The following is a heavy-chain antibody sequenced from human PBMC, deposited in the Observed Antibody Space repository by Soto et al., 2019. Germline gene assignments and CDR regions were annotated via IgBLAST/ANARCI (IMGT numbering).Heavy chain of an antibody. CDR2: IYLSGSS. CDR3: ARSVVVPAQRQNWFDP. J-gene: IGHJ5*02. Sequence: SETLSLTCAVSSGSISSSNWWSWVRQPPGNGLVWFGIIYLSGSSIYIPSLRSRVTISVDKSKNQFSLTLSFVTAADTAVYYCARSVVVPAQRQNWFDPWGQGTLVTVSS. V-gene: IGHV4-4*02. D-gene: IGHD2-2*01. CDR1: SGSISSSNW.